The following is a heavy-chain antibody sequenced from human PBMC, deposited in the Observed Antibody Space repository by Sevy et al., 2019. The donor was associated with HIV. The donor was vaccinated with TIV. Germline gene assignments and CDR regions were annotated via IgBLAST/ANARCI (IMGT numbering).Heavy chain of an antibody. CDR1: GFSFSNYA. CDR3: AKRRVKSGSTGGGATYGWDV. D-gene: IGHD2-8*02. CDR2: LIGSGSRT. J-gene: IGHJ6*02. V-gene: IGHV3-23*01. Sequence: GGSLRLSCAASGFSFSNYAMSWVRQAPGKGLEWVSTLIGSGSRTYYADSVTGRFTIARDNSRNTLYLQTNSLRAEDTAVYDAAKRRVKSGSTGGGATYGWDVCGQGTTVTVSS.